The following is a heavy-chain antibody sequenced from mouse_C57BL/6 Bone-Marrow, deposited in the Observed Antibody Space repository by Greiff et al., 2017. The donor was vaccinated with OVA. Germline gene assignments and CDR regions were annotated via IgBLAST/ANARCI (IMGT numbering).Heavy chain of an antibody. CDR2: ISSGSSTI. V-gene: IGHV5-17*01. CDR3: ARSDYDYFDY. D-gene: IGHD2-4*01. J-gene: IGHJ2*01. Sequence: EVMLVESGGGLVKPGGSLTLSCAASGFTFSDYGMHWVRQAPEKGLEWVAYISSGSSTIYYADTVKGRFTIARDDAKNTLCLQMTSLRSEDTAMYYCARSDYDYFDYWGQGTTLTVSS. CDR1: GFTFSDYG.